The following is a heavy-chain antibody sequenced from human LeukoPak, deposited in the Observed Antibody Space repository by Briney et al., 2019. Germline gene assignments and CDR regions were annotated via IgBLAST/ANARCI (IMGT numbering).Heavy chain of an antibody. D-gene: IGHD2-15*01. CDR3: ARDKVVVAATPEDGDNYFDY. CDR2: IYHSGST. J-gene: IGHJ4*02. CDR1: GYSISSGYY. Sequence: SETLSLTCAVSGYSISSGYYWGWIRQPPGKGLEWIGSIYHSGSTYYNPSLKSRVTISVDTSKNQFSLKLSSVTAADTAVYYCARDKVVVAATPEDGDNYFDYWGQGTLVTVSS. V-gene: IGHV4-38-2*02.